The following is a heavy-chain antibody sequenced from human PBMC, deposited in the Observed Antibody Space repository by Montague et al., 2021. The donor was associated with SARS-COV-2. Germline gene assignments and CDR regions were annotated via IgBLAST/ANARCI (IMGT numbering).Heavy chain of an antibody. V-gene: IGHV6-1*01. CDR3: ARDPRYSLSWSFDY. J-gene: IGHJ4*02. Sequence: CAISGDSVSSHTAAWNWIRQSPSRGLEWLGRTYYRSKWYYDYAVSLKSRMTISPDTSKNQFSLQLSSVTPEDRAVYYRARDPRYSLSWSFDYWGQGTLVTVSS. CDR2: TYYRSKWYY. CDR1: GDSVSSHTAA. D-gene: IGHD6-13*01.